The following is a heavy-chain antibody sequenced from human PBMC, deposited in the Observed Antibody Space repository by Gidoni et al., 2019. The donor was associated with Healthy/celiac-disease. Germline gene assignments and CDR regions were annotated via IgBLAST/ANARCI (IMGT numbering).Heavy chain of an antibody. CDR1: GFTFSSDG. J-gene: IGHJ2*01. CDR2: ISYDGSNK. D-gene: IGHD3-10*01. CDR3: AKETGDMVRGVIARYFDL. Sequence: QVQLVESGGGVVQPGRSLRLSCAASGFTFSSDGRHWVRQAHGKGLEWVAVISYDGSNKYYADSVKGRFTISRDNSKNTLYLQMNSLRAEDTAVYYCAKETGDMVRGVIARYFDLWGRGTLVTVSS. V-gene: IGHV3-30*18.